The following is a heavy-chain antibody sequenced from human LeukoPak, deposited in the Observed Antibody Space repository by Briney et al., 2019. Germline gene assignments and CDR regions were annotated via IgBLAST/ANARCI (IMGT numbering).Heavy chain of an antibody. CDR3: ARRYCSGGGCPNDY. V-gene: IGHV1-2*02. D-gene: IGHD2-15*01. J-gene: IGHJ4*02. CDR2: INPNSGGT. CDR1: GYTFTGYY. Sequence: ASVKVSCKASGYTFTGYYVHWVRQAPGQGLEWMGWINPNSGGTNYAQKFQGRVTMTRDTSISTAYMELSRLRSEDTAMYYCARRYCSGGGCPNDYWGQGTLVTVSS.